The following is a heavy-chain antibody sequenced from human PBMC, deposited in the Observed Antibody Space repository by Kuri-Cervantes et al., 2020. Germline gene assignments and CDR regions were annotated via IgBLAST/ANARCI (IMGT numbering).Heavy chain of an antibody. CDR2: IYYSGST. J-gene: IGHJ5*02. CDR1: GDSISSSSYY. CDR3: ARGFLRLLWFGELSNWFDP. Sequence: GSLRLSCTVSGDSISSSSYYWGWIRQPPGKGLEWIGSIYYSGSTNYNPSLKSRVTISVDTSKNQFSLKLSSVTAADTAVYYCARGFLRLLWFGELSNWFDPWGQGTLVTVSS. V-gene: IGHV4-39*07. D-gene: IGHD3-10*01.